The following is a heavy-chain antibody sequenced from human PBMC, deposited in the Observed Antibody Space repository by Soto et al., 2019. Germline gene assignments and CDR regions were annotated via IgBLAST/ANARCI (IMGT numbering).Heavy chain of an antibody. J-gene: IGHJ6*02. D-gene: IGHD6-13*01. CDR3: ARDPSPAAGTYYYYGMDV. CDR2: IIPIFGTA. V-gene: IGHV1-69*13. Sequence: SVKVSCKASGGTFSSYAISWVRQAPGQGLEWMGGIIPIFGTANYAQKFQGRVTITADESTSTAYMELSSLRSEDTAVYYCARDPSPAAGTYYYYGMDVWGQGTTVTVSS. CDR1: GGTFSSYA.